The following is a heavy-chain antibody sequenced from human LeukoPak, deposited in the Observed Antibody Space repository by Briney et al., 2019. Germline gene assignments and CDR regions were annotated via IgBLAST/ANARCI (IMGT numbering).Heavy chain of an antibody. CDR2: INHSGST. Sequence: KTGGSLRLSCAASGFSFTNAWMSWVRQAPGKGLEWIGEINHSGSTNYNPSLKSRVTISVDTSKNQFSLKLSSVTAADTAVYYCARGRITGTSPFGYWGQGTLVTVSS. J-gene: IGHJ4*02. D-gene: IGHD1-20*01. CDR3: ARGRITGTSPFGY. V-gene: IGHV4-34*01. CDR1: GFSFTNAW.